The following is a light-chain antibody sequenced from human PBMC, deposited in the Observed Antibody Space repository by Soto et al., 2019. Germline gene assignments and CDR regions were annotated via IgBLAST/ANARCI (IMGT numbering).Light chain of an antibody. J-gene: IGLJ1*01. CDR3: NSYTNSNTDV. V-gene: IGLV2-14*01. CDR1: SSDVGAYNY. Sequence: QSALTQPASVSGSPGQAITISCSGTSSDVGAYNYVSWYQQYPGKAPKLMIYDVSNRPSGVSNRFSGSKSGNTASLTISGLQAEDEADYYCNSYTNSNTDVFGSGTKVTVL. CDR2: DVS.